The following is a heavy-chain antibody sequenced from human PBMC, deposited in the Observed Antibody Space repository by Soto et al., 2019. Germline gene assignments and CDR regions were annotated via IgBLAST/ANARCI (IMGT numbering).Heavy chain of an antibody. V-gene: IGHV3-23*01. CDR2: ISGSGGRT. D-gene: IGHD3-10*01. J-gene: IGHJ4*02. Sequence: EVQLLDSGGGLVQPGGSLRLSCAASGFTFSRYAMSWVRQAPGKGLEWVSAISGSGGRTYYADSVKGPFIISRDNSKNTLYLQMNSLRAEDTAVYDRAKNHLFVSGTKDYWGPGTLVTVSS. CDR3: AKNHLFVSGTKDY. CDR1: GFTFSRYA.